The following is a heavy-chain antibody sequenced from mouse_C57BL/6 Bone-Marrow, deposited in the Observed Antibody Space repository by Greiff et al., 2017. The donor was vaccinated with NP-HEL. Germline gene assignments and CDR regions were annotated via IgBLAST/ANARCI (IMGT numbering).Heavy chain of an antibody. Sequence: QVQLQQSGAELVKPGASVKLSCKASGYTFTSYWMHWVKQRPGQGLEWIGMIHPNSGSTNYNEKFKSKATLTVDKSSSTAYMQLSSLTSEDSAVYYCALMVTTIYYYAMDYWGQGTSVTVSS. D-gene: IGHD2-1*01. V-gene: IGHV1-64*01. CDR3: ALMVTTIYYYAMDY. CDR1: GYTFTSYW. J-gene: IGHJ4*01. CDR2: IHPNSGST.